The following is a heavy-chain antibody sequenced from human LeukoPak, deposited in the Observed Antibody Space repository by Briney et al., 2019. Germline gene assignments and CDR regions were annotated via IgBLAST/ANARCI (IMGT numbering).Heavy chain of an antibody. CDR3: TKDRRGPAAGTWYFDS. D-gene: IGHD6-13*01. J-gene: IGHJ4*02. CDR1: GFPFSSYW. V-gene: IGHV3-23*01. CDR2: IPAIVGRT. Sequence: GGSLRLSCAASGFPFSSYWMSWVRQAPGRGLEWVSRIPAIVGRTYYANSVRGRFTISRDNSKNTVYLQLNSLRAGDTAIYYWTKDRRGPAAGTWYFDSWGQGTLVTVSS.